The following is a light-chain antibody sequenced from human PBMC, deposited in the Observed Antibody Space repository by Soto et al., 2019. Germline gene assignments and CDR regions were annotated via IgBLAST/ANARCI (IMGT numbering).Light chain of an antibody. Sequence: EIVLTQSPATLSLSPGERAILSCRASQSVSTYLAWYQQKPGQAPRLLIFDASNRATGIPARFSGSGSGTDVTLTISSLDPEDFAVYDFLQRSDWPATFGPATKVDI. CDR1: QSVSTY. CDR2: DAS. CDR3: LQRSDWPAT. J-gene: IGKJ3*01. V-gene: IGKV3-11*01.